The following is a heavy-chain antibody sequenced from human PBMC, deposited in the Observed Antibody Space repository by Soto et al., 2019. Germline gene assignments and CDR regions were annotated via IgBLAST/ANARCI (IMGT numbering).Heavy chain of an antibody. CDR1: GGTFSSYA. CDR2: IIPIFGTA. V-gene: IGHV1-69*01. CDR3: ARGVGYYDSSGYYYYYYGMDV. J-gene: IGHJ6*02. D-gene: IGHD3-22*01. Sequence: QVQLVQSGAEVKKPGSSVKVSCKASGGTFSSYAICWVRQAPGQGLEWMGGIIPIFGTANYAQKFQGRVTITADESTSTAYMELSSLRSEDTAVYYCARGVGYYDSSGYYYYYYGMDVWGQGTTVTVSS.